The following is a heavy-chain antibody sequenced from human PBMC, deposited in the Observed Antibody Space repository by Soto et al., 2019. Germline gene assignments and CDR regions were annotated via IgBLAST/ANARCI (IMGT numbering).Heavy chain of an antibody. V-gene: IGHV1-69*02. Sequence: SVKVSCKASGGTFSSYTISWVRQAPGQGLEWMGRIIPILGIANYAQKFQGRVTITADKSTSTAYMELSSLRSEDTAVYYCARVATMQPGGDYWGQGTLVTVSS. CDR3: ARVATMQPGGDY. D-gene: IGHD5-12*01. J-gene: IGHJ4*02. CDR2: IIPILGIA. CDR1: GGTFSSYT.